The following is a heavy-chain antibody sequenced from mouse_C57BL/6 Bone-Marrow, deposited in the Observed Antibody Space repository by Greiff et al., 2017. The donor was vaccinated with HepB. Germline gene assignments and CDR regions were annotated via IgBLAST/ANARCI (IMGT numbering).Heavy chain of an antibody. Sequence: DVKLQESGPVLVKPGASVKMSCKASGYTFTDYYMNWVKQSHGKSLEWIGVINPYNGGTSYNQKFKGKATLTVDKSSSTAYMELNRLTSEDSAVYYCASERVYYGNYNAMDYWGQGTSVTVSS. CDR3: ASERVYYGNYNAMDY. CDR2: INPYNGGT. CDR1: GYTFTDYY. D-gene: IGHD2-1*01. J-gene: IGHJ4*01. V-gene: IGHV1-19*01.